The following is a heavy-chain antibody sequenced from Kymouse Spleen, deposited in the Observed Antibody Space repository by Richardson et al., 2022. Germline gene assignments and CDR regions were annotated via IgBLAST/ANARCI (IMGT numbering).Heavy chain of an antibody. D-gene: IGHD6-6*01. CDR1: GGSISSGGYY. J-gene: IGHJ6*02. CDR3: ARERAARANYYYGMDV. V-gene: IGHV4-31*03. Sequence: QVQLQESGPGLVKPSQTLSLTCTVSGGSISSGGYYWSWIRQHPGKGLEWIGYIYYSGSTYYNPSLKSRVTISVDTSKNQFSLKLSSVTAADTAVYYCARERAARANYYYGMDVWGQGTTVTVSS. CDR2: IYYSGST.